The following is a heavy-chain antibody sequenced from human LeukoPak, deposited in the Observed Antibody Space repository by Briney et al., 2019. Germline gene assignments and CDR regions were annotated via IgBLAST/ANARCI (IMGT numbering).Heavy chain of an antibody. CDR1: GFPFSTYA. CDR3: AKDVFGCFGGFCY. CDR2: IRGSDGST. D-gene: IGHD4-23*01. Sequence: PGGSLRLSCAASGFPFSTYAMSWVRQAPGKGLEWVSSIRGSDGSTYYADSVKGRFAISRDNSKNTLYLQMNSLTAEDTGVYYCAKDVFGCFGGFCYWGQGTLVTVYS. V-gene: IGHV3-23*01. J-gene: IGHJ4*02.